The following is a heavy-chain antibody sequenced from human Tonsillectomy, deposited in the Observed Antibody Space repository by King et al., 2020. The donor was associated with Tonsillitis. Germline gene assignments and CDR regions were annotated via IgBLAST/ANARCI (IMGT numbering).Heavy chain of an antibody. CDR3: AHMLRGVSSYYFDY. V-gene: IGHV2-5*02. D-gene: IGHD3-10*01. CDR1: GFSLNTSGVC. Sequence: ITLKESGPTLVKPTQTLTLTCTFSGFSLNTSGVCMGWIRQPPGKALEWLAVIYWDDNKDYSPSLKGRLTITWDTSKNRVVLTMTNMDPVDTATYYCAHMLRGVSSYYFDYWGQGTLVTVSS. J-gene: IGHJ4*02. CDR2: IYWDDNK.